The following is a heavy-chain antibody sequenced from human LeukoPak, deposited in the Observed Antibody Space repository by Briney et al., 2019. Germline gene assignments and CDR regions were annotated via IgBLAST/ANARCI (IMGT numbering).Heavy chain of an antibody. D-gene: IGHD3-10*01. CDR2: ISSSGSTI. CDR3: ASTRSGSQFDY. Sequence: GGSLRLSCAASGFTFSDYYMSWIRQAPGKWLEWVSYISSSGSTIYYADSVKGRFTISRDNAKNSLYLQMNSLRAEDTAVYYCASTRSGSQFDYWGQGTLVTVSS. J-gene: IGHJ4*02. V-gene: IGHV3-11*04. CDR1: GFTFSDYY.